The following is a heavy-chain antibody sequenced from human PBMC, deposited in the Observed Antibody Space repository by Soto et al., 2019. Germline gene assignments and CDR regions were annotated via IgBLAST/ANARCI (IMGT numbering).Heavy chain of an antibody. CDR2: IYYSGST. CDR3: ARQLNAFDP. J-gene: IGHJ5*02. Sequence: SETLSLTCTVSGGSISSSSYYWGWIRQPPGKGLEWIGSIYYSGSTYYNPSLKSRVTISVDTSKNQFSLKLSSVTAADTAVYYCARQLNAFDPWGQGTLVTVSS. CDR1: GGSISSSSYY. V-gene: IGHV4-39*01.